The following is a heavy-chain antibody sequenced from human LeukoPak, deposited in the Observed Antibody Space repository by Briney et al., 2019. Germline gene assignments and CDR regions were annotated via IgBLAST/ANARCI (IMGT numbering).Heavy chain of an antibody. Sequence: GGSLRLSCVASGFNFNSHCVHWVRQAPGKGLEWVAFIKSDGGDISYADSVKGRFTISRDNSENTLSLQMNSLRTEDTALYYCTKKGCSGGACPYYDWYFDLWGRGTLVTVSS. CDR1: GFNFNSHC. D-gene: IGHD5-12*01. CDR3: TKKGCSGGACPYYDWYFDL. J-gene: IGHJ2*01. V-gene: IGHV3-30*02. CDR2: IKSDGGDI.